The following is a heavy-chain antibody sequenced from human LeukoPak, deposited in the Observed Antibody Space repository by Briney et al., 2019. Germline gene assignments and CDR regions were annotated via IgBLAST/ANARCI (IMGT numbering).Heavy chain of an antibody. J-gene: IGHJ4*02. V-gene: IGHV4-59*01. CDR3: ARVLADYGPLDY. Sequence: SETLSLTRTVSGGSISSYYWSWIRQPPGKGLEWIGYIYYSGSTNYNPSLKSRVTISVDTSKNQFSLKLSSATASDTAVYYCARVLADYGPLDYWSQGTLVTVSS. CDR1: GGSISSYY. CDR2: IYYSGST. D-gene: IGHD4-17*01.